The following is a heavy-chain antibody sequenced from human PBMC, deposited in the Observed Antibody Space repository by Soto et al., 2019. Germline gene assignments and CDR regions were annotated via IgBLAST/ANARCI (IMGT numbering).Heavy chain of an antibody. V-gene: IGHV1-46*01. Sequence: ASVKVSCKASGYTFTSYYMHWVRQSPRQGLESIGIINPSGGSTSYAQKFQGRVTMTRDTSTSTVYMELSSLRSEDTAVYYCSSGGYSYRNYWGHGTLVTVSS. CDR3: SSGGYSYRNY. CDR1: GYTFTSYY. D-gene: IGHD5-18*01. CDR2: INPSGGST. J-gene: IGHJ4*01.